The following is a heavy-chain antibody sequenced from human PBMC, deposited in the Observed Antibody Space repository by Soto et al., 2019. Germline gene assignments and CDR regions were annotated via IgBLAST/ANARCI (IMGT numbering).Heavy chain of an antibody. V-gene: IGHV5-51*01. Sequence: SGESLKISCEGSGYTFTNYWIGWVRQMPGKGLEWMGIIYPGDSDTRYSPSFEGQVTISGDKSITTAYLQWSSLKASDTAMYYCARTIASGWRDAYDIWGQGTIVTGS. CDR3: ARTIASGWRDAYDI. J-gene: IGHJ3*02. CDR2: IYPGDSDT. D-gene: IGHD6-19*01. CDR1: GYTFTNYW.